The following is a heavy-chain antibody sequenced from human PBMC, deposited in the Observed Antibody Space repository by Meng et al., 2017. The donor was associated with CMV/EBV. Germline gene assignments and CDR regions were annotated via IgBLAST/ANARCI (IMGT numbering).Heavy chain of an antibody. CDR2: IYHSGST. D-gene: IGHD3-10*01. CDR1: GRSISSSNW. J-gene: IGHJ2*01. V-gene: IGHV4-4*02. Sequence: GRSISSSNWWSWVRQPPGKGLEWIGEIYHSGSTNYNPSLKSRVTISVDKSKNQFSLKLSSVTAADTAVYYCARGPILWFGESSSFDLWGRGTLVTVSS. CDR3: ARGPILWFGESSSFDL.